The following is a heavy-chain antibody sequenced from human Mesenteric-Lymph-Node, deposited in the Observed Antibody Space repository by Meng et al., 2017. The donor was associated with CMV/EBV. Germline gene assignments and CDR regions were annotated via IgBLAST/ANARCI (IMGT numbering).Heavy chain of an antibody. V-gene: IGHV3-9*01. CDR2: ISWNSDNI. CDR1: GFTFDDYA. CDR3: ARDGLALDV. J-gene: IGHJ6*02. Sequence: GGSLRLSCAASGFTFDDYAMHWVRQAPGKGLEWVSGISWNSDNIGYGDSVRGRFTISRDNAKNSLYLQMNSLRPEDTALYYCARDGLALDVWGQGTTVTVSS. D-gene: IGHD6-19*01.